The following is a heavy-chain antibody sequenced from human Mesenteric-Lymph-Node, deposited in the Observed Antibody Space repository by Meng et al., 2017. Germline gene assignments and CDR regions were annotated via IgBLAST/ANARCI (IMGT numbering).Heavy chain of an antibody. D-gene: IGHD2-15*01. CDR2: INHGGTT. CDR3: ARGEVDARLRH. V-gene: IGHV4-34*01. J-gene: IGHJ4*02. Sequence: QVQRQQWGAGPLKPSATLSLTCAVYGGSFSGFYWTWIRQPPGKGLEWIGEINHGGTTTYNPSLKSRVSISVDTSKSQFSLKLDSVTAADTAVYYCARGEVDARLRHWGQGTLVTVSS. CDR1: GGSFSGFY.